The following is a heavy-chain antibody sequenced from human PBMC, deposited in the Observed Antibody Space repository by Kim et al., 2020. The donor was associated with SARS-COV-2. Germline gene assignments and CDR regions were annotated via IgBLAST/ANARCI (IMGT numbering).Heavy chain of an antibody. D-gene: IGHD3-10*01. CDR3: AKDFFRHYYGSGSLSGFDY. Sequence: GGSLRLSCAASGFTFSSYGMHWVRQAPGKGLEWVAVISYDGSNKYYADSVKGRFTISRDNSKNTLYLQMNSLRAEDTAVYYCAKDFFRHYYGSGSLSGFDYWGQGTLVTVSS. CDR1: GFTFSSYG. V-gene: IGHV3-30*18. CDR2: ISYDGSNK. J-gene: IGHJ4*02.